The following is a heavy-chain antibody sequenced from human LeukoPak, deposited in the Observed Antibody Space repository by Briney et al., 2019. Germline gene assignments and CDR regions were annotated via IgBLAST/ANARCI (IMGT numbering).Heavy chain of an antibody. D-gene: IGHD6-19*01. CDR3: TTETAVAGIFNY. V-gene: IGHV3-15*01. CDR1: GFTFSSYG. CDR2: IKSKTDGGTT. Sequence: GGSLRLSCAASGFTFSSYGMTWVRQAPGKGLEWVARIKSKTDGGTTDYAAPVKGRFTISRDDSKNTLYLQMNSLKTEDTAVYYCTTETAVAGIFNYWGQGTLVTVSS. J-gene: IGHJ4*02.